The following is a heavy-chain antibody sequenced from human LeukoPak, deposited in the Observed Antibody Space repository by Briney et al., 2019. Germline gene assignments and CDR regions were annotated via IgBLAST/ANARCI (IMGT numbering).Heavy chain of an antibody. D-gene: IGHD5-18*01. CDR3: ARLGYGNGRVNWFDP. J-gene: IGHJ5*02. CDR2: TKYGAST. Sequence: SETLSLTCAVYGGSFSGYYWSWIRQPPGKGLEWIATTKYGASTFYNPSLRSRVTISVDTSKNQFSLKVSSVTAADTAVYYCARLGYGNGRVNWFDPWGQGNLVTISS. CDR1: GGSFSGYY. V-gene: IGHV4-34*01.